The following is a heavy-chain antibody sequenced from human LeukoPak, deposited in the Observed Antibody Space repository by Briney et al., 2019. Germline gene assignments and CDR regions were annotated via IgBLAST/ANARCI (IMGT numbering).Heavy chain of an antibody. CDR1: GGSISSYY. V-gene: IGHV4-59*01. CDR2: IYYSGST. D-gene: IGHD6-25*01. J-gene: IGHJ3*02. Sequence: SETLSLTCTVPGGSISSYYWSWIRQPPGKGLEWIGYIYYSGSTNYNPSLKSRVTISVDTPKNQFSLKLSSVTAADTAVYYCARIYSSEAFDIWGQGTMVTVSS. CDR3: ARIYSSEAFDI.